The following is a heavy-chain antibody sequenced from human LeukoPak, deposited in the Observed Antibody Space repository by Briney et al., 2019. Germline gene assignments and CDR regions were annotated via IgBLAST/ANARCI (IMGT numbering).Heavy chain of an antibody. CDR3: ARARIGAMFDL. Sequence: ASVKVSCKASGGTFSSYAISWVRQAPGQGLEWMGWMNPNSGNTGYAQKFQGRVTITRNTSISIAYMELNSLRSDDTAVYYCARARIGAMFDLWGRGTLVTVSS. D-gene: IGHD2-2*01. CDR1: GGTFSSYA. V-gene: IGHV1-8*03. CDR2: MNPNSGNT. J-gene: IGHJ2*01.